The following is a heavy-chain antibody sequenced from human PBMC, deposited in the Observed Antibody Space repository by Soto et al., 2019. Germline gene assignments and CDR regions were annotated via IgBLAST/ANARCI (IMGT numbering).Heavy chain of an antibody. J-gene: IGHJ4*02. Sequence: GGSLRLSCAASGFTVSSNYMSWVRQAPGKGLEWVSVIYSGGSTYYADSVKGRFTISRDNSKNTLYLQMNSLRAEDTAVYYCAREAEYCSGGSCYSILDYWGQGTLVTVSS. CDR1: GFTVSSNY. V-gene: IGHV3-66*01. CDR3: AREAEYCSGGSCYSILDY. D-gene: IGHD2-15*01. CDR2: IYSGGST.